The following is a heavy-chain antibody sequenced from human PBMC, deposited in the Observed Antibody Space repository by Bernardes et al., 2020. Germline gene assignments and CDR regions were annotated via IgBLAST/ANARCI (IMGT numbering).Heavy chain of an antibody. CDR1: GYSFTSYW. CDR2: IYPGDSDT. Sequence: GESLKISCKGSGYSFTSYWIGWVRQMPGKGLEWMGIIYPGDSDTRYSPSFQGQVTISADKSISTAYLQWSSLKASDTAMYYCARPGYCSGGSCYNLGYWGQGTLVTVSS. D-gene: IGHD2-15*01. J-gene: IGHJ4*02. CDR3: ARPGYCSGGSCYNLGY. V-gene: IGHV5-51*01.